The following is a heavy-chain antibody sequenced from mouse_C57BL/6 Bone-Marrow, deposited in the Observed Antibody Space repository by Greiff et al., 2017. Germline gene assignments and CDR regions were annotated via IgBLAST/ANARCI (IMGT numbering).Heavy chain of an antibody. J-gene: IGHJ1*03. CDR2: IHPNSGST. CDR1: GYTFTSYW. V-gene: IGHV1-64*01. Sequence: VKLVESGAELVKPGASVKLSCKASGYTFTSYWMHWVKQRPGQGLEWIGMIHPNSGSTNYNEKFKSKATLTVDKSSSTAYMQLSSLTSEDSAVYYCARLLRYWYFDVWGTGTTVTVSS. D-gene: IGHD1-1*01. CDR3: ARLLRYWYFDV.